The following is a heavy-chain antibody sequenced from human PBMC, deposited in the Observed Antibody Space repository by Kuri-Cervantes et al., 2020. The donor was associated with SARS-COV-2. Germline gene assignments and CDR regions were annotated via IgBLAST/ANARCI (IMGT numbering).Heavy chain of an antibody. V-gene: IGHV3-11*04. CDR2: IGPSGTTK. J-gene: IGHJ4*02. CDR1: GFIFSDYY. CDR3: AKDHGSTGSPDYFDY. D-gene: IGHD3-9*01. Sequence: GESLKISCTASGFIFSDYYMTWIRQAPGKGLEWVSNIGPSGTTKYYADSVKGRFTISRDNSKNTLYLQMNSLRAEDTAVYYCAKDHGSTGSPDYFDYWDQGTLVTVSS.